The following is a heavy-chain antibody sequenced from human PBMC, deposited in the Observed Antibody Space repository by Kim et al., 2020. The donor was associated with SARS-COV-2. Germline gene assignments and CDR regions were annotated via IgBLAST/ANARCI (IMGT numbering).Heavy chain of an antibody. Sequence: SGGSTQYADSVRGRFTISRDKSKNTLYLQMNSLRGEDTAVYYCARDALLIYWGQGTLVTVSS. V-gene: IGHV3-53*01. CDR2: SGGST. CDR3: ARDALLIY. J-gene: IGHJ4*02. D-gene: IGHD2-15*01.